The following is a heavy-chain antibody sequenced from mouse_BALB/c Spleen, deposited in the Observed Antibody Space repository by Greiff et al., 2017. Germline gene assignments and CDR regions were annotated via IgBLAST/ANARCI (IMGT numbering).Heavy chain of an antibody. D-gene: IGHD3-2*01. V-gene: IGHV5-9-3*01. CDR3: ARQTDGYYYYAMDY. CDR2: ISSGGSYT. Sequence: EVMLVESGGGLVKPGGSLKLSCAASGFTFSSYAMSWVRQTPEKRLEWVATISSGGSYTYYPDSVKGRFTISRDNAKNTLYLQMSSLRSEDTAMYYCARQTDGYYYYAMDYWGQGTSVTVSS. CDR1: GFTFSSYA. J-gene: IGHJ4*01.